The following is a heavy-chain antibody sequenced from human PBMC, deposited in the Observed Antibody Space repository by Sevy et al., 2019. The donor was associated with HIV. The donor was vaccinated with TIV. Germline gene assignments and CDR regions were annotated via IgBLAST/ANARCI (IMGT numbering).Heavy chain of an antibody. CDR3: ARGGVGYCSGGSCYVYGMDV. J-gene: IGHJ6*02. V-gene: IGHV1-46*01. D-gene: IGHD2-15*01. Sequence: ASVKVSCKASGYTFTSYYMHWVRQAPGQGLEWMGIINPSGGSTSYAQKFQGRVTMTRDTSTSTVYMELSSLRSEDTAVYYCARGGVGYCSGGSCYVYGMDVWGQGTTVTVSS. CDR2: INPSGGST. CDR1: GYTFTSYY.